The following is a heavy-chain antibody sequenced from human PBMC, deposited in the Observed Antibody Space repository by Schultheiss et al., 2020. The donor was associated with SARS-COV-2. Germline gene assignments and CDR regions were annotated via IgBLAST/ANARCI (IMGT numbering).Heavy chain of an antibody. D-gene: IGHD2-2*02. CDR1: GFTVSSNY. Sequence: GGSLRLSCAASGFTVSSNYMSWVRQAPGKGLEWVSVIYSGGSTYYADSVKGRFTISRDNSKNTLYLQMNSLRAEDTAVYYCARVGVVVPAAIRVYYYYYMDVWGKGTTVTVSS. V-gene: IGHV3-53*01. CDR3: ARVGVVVPAAIRVYYYYYMDV. CDR2: IYSGGST. J-gene: IGHJ6*03.